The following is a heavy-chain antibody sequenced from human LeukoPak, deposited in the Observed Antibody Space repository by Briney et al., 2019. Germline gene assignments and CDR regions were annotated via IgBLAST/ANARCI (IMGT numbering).Heavy chain of an antibody. V-gene: IGHV3-48*03. Sequence: GGSRRLSCAASGFTFSSYEMNWVHQAPGKGLEWVSYISSSGSTIYYADSVKGRFTISRDNAKNSLYLQMNSLRAEDTAVYYCARVIGDIVATISAFDIWGEGTMVTVSS. CDR2: ISSSGSTI. CDR3: ARVIGDIVATISAFDI. D-gene: IGHD5-12*01. CDR1: GFTFSSYE. J-gene: IGHJ3*02.